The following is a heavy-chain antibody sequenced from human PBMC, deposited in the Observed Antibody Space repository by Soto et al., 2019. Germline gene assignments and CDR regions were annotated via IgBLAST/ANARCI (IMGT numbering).Heavy chain of an antibody. CDR3: ARGRTYYDP. V-gene: IGHV4-31*03. J-gene: IGHJ5*02. D-gene: IGHD3-10*01. CDR2: IFYSGIN. Sequence: QMQVQESGPGLVKPSQTLSLTCTVSRGSISSGGYYWSWIRQRPGKGLEWIGSIFYSGINHYNPSLKSRCNMSVDTSKWQLSLRLRFATAADTAVYYCARGRTYYDPWGQGTSVTVSS. CDR1: RGSISSGGYY.